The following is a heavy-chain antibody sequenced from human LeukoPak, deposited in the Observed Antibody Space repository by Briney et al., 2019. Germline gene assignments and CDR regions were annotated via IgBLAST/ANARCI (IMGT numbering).Heavy chain of an antibody. V-gene: IGHV3-43*01. CDR3: AKGGGGSEMDY. CDR1: GFTFDDYT. Sequence: GGSLRLSCAATGFTFDDYTMHWVRQPPGKGLEWVSLFSWDGVTTYYADSVKGRFTISRGSGKNSLYLQMNSLTTDDTAFYYCAKGGGGSEMDYWGQGTLVTVSS. J-gene: IGHJ4*02. CDR2: FSWDGVTT. D-gene: IGHD1-26*01.